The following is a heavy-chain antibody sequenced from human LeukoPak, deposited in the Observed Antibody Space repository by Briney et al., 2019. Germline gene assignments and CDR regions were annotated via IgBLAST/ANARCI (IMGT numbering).Heavy chain of an antibody. CDR2: TNHSEDR. D-gene: IGHD4-23*01. V-gene: IGHV4-34*01. J-gene: IGHJ4*02. CDR1: GGSFSAYY. Sequence: SETLSLTCAVYGGSFSAYYWSWFRQPPGKGLEWIGKTNHSEDRNYNPSRKSRVTMAVDTSENQFSLKLSSVTASDTAVYYCAVVTTTTFDYWGQGTLVTVSS. CDR3: AVVTTTTFDY.